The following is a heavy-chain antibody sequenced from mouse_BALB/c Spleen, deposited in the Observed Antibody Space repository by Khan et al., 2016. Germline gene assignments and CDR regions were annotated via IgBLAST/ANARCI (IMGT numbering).Heavy chain of an antibody. J-gene: IGHJ2*01. D-gene: IGHD1-1*01. CDR3: ARDTTVGAKDYVDY. Sequence: EVQLQESGPGLVKPSQSLSLTCTVTGYSITSDYAWNWIRQFPGNKLEWMGYISYSGSTSYNPSLKSRISITRDTSKNQFFLQLNSVTTEDTATDYCARDTTVGAKDYVDYWGQGTTLTVSS. V-gene: IGHV3-2*02. CDR2: ISYSGST. CDR1: GYSITSDYA.